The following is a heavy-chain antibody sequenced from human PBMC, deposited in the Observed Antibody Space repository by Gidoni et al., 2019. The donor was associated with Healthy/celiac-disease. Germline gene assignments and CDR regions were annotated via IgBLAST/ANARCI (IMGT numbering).Heavy chain of an antibody. CDR1: GFTFSSYA. CDR3: AKDTPAYSSSWYIFDY. D-gene: IGHD6-13*01. CDR2: ISGSGGST. V-gene: IGHV3-23*01. Sequence: EVQLLESGGGLVQPGGSLRLSCAASGFTFSSYAMSWVRQAPGKGLEWVSAISGSGGSTYYADSVKGRFTISRDNSKNTLYLQMNSLRAEDTAVYYCAKDTPAYSSSWYIFDYWGQGTLVTVSS. J-gene: IGHJ4*02.